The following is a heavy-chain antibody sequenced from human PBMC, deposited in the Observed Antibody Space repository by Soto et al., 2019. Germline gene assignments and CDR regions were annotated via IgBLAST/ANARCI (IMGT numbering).Heavy chain of an antibody. CDR2: IIPIFGTA. CDR1: GGTFSSYA. CDR3: ARPGRYGGNSWVLDY. V-gene: IGHV1-69*06. Sequence: QVQLVQSGAEVKKPGSSVKVSCKASGGTFSSYAISWVRQAPGQGLEWMGGIIPIFGTANYAQKFQGRVMITADKSTSTAYMELSSLRSEDTAVYYCARPGRYGGNSWVLDYWGQGTLVTVSS. J-gene: IGHJ4*02. D-gene: IGHD2-21*02.